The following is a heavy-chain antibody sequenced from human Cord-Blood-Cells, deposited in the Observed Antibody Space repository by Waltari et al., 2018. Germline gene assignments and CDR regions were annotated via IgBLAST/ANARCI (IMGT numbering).Heavy chain of an antibody. V-gene: IGHV2-26*01. Sequence: QVTLKESGPVLVKPTETLPLTCTVSGFSLSNARMGVSWIRQPPGKALEWLAHIFSNDEKSYSTALKSRLTISKDTSKSQVVLTMTNMDPVDTATYYCALIEDFWSGYYENDAFDIWGQGTMVTVSS. J-gene: IGHJ3*02. D-gene: IGHD3-3*01. CDR1: GFSLSNARMG. CDR3: ALIEDFWSGYYENDAFDI. CDR2: IFSNDEK.